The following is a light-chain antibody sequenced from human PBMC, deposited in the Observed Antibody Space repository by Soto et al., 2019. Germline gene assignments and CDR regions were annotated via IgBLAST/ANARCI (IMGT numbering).Light chain of an antibody. CDR2: DTS. CDR3: QQYNTWPLT. Sequence: EIVLTQSPGTLSLSPGERATLSCRASQSVTSNYLAWYQQKPGQAPGLLIYDTSTRASGVPDRFSGSGSGTRFTLSISSLQSEDFVVYYCQQYNTWPLTFGQGTKV. CDR1: QSVTSN. J-gene: IGKJ1*01. V-gene: IGKV3D-15*01.